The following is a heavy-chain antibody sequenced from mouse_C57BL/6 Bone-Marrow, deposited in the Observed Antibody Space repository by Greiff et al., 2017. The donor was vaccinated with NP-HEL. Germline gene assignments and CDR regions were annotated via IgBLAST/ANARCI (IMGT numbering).Heavy chain of an antibody. CDR1: GYAFSSSW. CDR3: ASWYFDV. CDR2: IYPGDGDT. V-gene: IGHV1-82*01. J-gene: IGHJ1*03. Sequence: QVTLKESGPELVKPGASVKISCKASGYAFSSSWMNWVKQRPGKGLEWIGRIYPGDGDTNYNGKFKGKATLTADKSSSTAYMQLSSLTSEDSAVYFCASWYFDVWGTGTTVTVSS.